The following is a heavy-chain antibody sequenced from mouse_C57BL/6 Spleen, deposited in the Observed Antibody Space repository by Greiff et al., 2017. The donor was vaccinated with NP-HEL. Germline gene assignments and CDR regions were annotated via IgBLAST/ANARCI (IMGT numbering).Heavy chain of an antibody. CDR2: IRSKSNNYAT. Sequence: EVHLVESGGGLVQPKGSLKLSCAASGFSFNTYAMNWVRQAPGKGLEWVARIRSKSNNYATYYADSVKDRFTISRDDSESMLYLQMNNLKTEDTAMYYCVRHGAPAMDYWGQGTSVTVSS. V-gene: IGHV10-1*01. J-gene: IGHJ4*01. CDR1: GFSFNTYA. CDR3: VRHGAPAMDY.